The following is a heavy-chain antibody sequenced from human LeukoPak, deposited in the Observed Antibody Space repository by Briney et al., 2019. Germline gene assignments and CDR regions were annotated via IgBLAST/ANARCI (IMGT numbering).Heavy chain of an antibody. Sequence: GGSLRLSCAAPGFTFDNYATNCARQAPGKGLEWGLGFCGSGVKTYYADSVTGRFTIYRDNSKNTLYVQLNSLRGEDTAIYYCARDTSYNYGAHAMDVWGQGTTVTVSS. J-gene: IGHJ6*02. CDR2: FCGSGVKT. D-gene: IGHD4/OR15-4a*01. CDR1: GFTFDNYA. CDR3: ARDTSYNYGAHAMDV. V-gene: IGHV3-23*01.